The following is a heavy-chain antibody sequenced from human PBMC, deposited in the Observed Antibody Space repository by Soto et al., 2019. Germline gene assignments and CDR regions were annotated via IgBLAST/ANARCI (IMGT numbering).Heavy chain of an antibody. J-gene: IGHJ4*02. CDR1: GFTFSSYG. CDR2: ISYDGSNK. D-gene: IGHD2-2*02. CDR3: AKDHRGYCISTSCYSPVSD. Sequence: GGSLRLSCAASGFTFSSYGMHWVRQAPGKGLEWVAVISYDGSNKYYADSVKGRFTISRDNSKNTLYLQMNSLRAEDTAVYYCAKDHRGYCISTSCYSPVSDWGQGTLVTVSS. V-gene: IGHV3-30*18.